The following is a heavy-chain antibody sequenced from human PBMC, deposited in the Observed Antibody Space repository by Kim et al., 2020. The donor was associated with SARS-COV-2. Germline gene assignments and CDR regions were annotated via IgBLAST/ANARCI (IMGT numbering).Heavy chain of an antibody. CDR3: AADLLGSPAAGKGGKVGY. J-gene: IGHJ4*02. CDR2: IVVGSGNT. V-gene: IGHV1-58*01. Sequence: SVKVSCKASGFTFTSSAVQWVRQARGQRLEWIGWIVVGSGNTNYAQKFQERVTITRDMSTSTAYMELSSLRSEDTAVYYCAADLLGSPAAGKGGKVGYWGQGNLVTVSS. CDR1: GFTFTSSA. D-gene: IGHD6-13*01.